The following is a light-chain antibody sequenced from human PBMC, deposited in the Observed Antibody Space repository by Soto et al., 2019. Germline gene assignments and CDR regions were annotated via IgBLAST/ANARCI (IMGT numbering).Light chain of an antibody. CDR3: SSYTRTTVV. J-gene: IGLJ2*01. CDR2: DGS. CDR1: TSDVGGYNY. V-gene: IGLV2-14*03. Sequence: QSDLTQPASVSGSPGQSVTISCTATTSDVGGYNYLSWYQQHPGKAPKLILYDGSSRPSGVSNRFSGSKSGNTASLIISGLQPEDEADYHCSSYTRTTVVFGGGTKLTVL.